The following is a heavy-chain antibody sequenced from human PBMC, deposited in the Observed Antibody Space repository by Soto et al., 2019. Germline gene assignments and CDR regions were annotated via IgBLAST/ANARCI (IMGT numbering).Heavy chain of an antibody. CDR3: ARSPSYYYGDYDSGMDV. V-gene: IGHV3-21*01. CDR1: GFTFSSYS. J-gene: IGHJ6*02. D-gene: IGHD1-26*01. Sequence: GGSLRLSCAASGFTFSSYSMNWVRQAPGKGLEWVSSISSSSSYIYYADSVKGRFTISRDNAKNSLYLQMNSLRAEDTAVYYCARSPSYYYGDYDSGMDVWGQGTTVTV. CDR2: ISSSSSYI.